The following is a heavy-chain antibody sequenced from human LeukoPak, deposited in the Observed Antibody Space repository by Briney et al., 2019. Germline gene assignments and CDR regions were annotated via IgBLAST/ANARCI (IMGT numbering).Heavy chain of an antibody. J-gene: IGHJ4*02. Sequence: GGSLRLSCAASGFTFSSYAMSWVRQAPGKGLEWVSAITGIGVGTYDADSGKGGFTISRDNSKNTLNLQMNSLRAEDTAVYYCAKLPTYYYDSSGYYHFDSWGQGTLVTVSS. CDR3: AKLPTYYYDSSGYYHFDS. V-gene: IGHV3-23*01. CDR1: GFTFSSYA. D-gene: IGHD3-22*01. CDR2: ITGIGVGT.